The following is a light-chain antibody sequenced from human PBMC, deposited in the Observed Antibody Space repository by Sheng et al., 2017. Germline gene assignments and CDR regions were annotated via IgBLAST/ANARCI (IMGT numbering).Light chain of an antibody. J-gene: IGKJ5*01. CDR1: ETISSDH. V-gene: IGKV3-20*01. CDR3: QQYGSSPH. CDR2: GVS. Sequence: ENVLTQSPGTLSLSPGERATLSCRARETISSDHLAWYQQRPGQAPRLVIYGVSHRATGISDRFSGSGSGTDFTLTISRLEPEDFAVYYCQQYGSSPHFGQGTRLEIK.